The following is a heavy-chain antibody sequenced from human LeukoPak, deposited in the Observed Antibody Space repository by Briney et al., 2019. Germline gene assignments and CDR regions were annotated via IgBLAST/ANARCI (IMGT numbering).Heavy chain of an antibody. Sequence: SETLSLTCTVSGISINSHYLNWIRQPPGKGLEWIGHISGGGRTNYNPSLKSRVTMSVDTSKRQFSLNLKSLTAADTAVYYCVASPNQDFFDYWGQGPLVTVSS. J-gene: IGHJ4*02. CDR1: GISINSHY. V-gene: IGHV4-4*09. CDR3: VASPNQDFFDY. CDR2: ISGGGRT.